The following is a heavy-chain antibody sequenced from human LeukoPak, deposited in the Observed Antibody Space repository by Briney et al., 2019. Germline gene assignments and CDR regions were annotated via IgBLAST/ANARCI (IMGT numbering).Heavy chain of an antibody. D-gene: IGHD5-24*01. CDR1: GFTFSSYA. CDR3: ARRDGYDFDY. Sequence: QTGGSLRLSCAASGFTFSSYAMHWVRQAPGKGLEWVALISYDGSNKYYADSVKGRFTISRDNSKNTLYLQMNSLSAEDTAVYYCARRDGYDFDYWGQGTLVTVSS. V-gene: IGHV3-30*03. J-gene: IGHJ4*02. CDR2: ISYDGSNK.